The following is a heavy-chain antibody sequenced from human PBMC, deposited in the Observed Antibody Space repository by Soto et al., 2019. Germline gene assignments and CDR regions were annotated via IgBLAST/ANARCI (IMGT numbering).Heavy chain of an antibody. Sequence: QVQLVQSGAEVKKPGSSVKVSCKVTGGTHSSYAITWVRQAPGQGLEWMGGIIPIFGTRDYAQKFQGRVTITADPSTSTAYLELSGLTSDDTAVYYCARDGSDYSTCGHDDPWGQGTLVTVSS. CDR2: IIPIFGTR. CDR3: ARDGSDYSTCGHDDP. V-gene: IGHV1-69*01. J-gene: IGHJ5*02. D-gene: IGHD2-8*02. CDR1: GGTHSSYA.